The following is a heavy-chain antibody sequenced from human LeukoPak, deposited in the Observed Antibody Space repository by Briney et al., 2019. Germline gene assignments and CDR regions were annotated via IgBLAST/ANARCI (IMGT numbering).Heavy chain of an antibody. D-gene: IGHD3-10*01. J-gene: IGHJ5*02. Sequence: SETLSLTCTVSGGSISSYYWSWIRQPARKGLELIGRIYTSGSTNYNPSLKSRVTMSVDTSKNQFSLKLSSVTAADTAVYYCAREKGPKLLWFGEPSYWFDPWGQGTLVTVSS. CDR2: IYTSGST. V-gene: IGHV4-4*07. CDR1: GGSISSYY. CDR3: AREKGPKLLWFGEPSYWFDP.